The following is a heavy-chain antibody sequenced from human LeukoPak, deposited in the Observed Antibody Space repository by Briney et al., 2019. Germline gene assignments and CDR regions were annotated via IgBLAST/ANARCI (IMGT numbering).Heavy chain of an antibody. CDR2: IYYRGST. Sequence: SETLSLTCSVAGGSISSYYWSWIRQPPGKGLEWIGYIYYRGSTKYNPTLKSRVTISVDTSNNQFSLKLSSVAAADTAVYYCAAAAYGSGSYTVDYWGQGTLVTVSS. V-gene: IGHV4-59*01. CDR3: AAAAYGSGSYTVDY. D-gene: IGHD3-10*01. J-gene: IGHJ4*02. CDR1: GGSISSYY.